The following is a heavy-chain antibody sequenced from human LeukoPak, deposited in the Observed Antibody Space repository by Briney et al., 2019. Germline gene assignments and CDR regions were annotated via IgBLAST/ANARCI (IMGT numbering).Heavy chain of an antibody. CDR3: ARDLLMVYAIQSHSYYGMDV. D-gene: IGHD2-8*01. CDR1: GFTFSSYS. J-gene: IGHJ6*02. CDR2: ISSSSSYI. V-gene: IGHV3-21*01. Sequence: GGSLRLSCAASGFTFSSYSMNWVRQAPGKGLEWVSSISSSSSYIYYADSVKGRFTISRDNAKNSLYLQMNSLRAEDTAVYYCARDLLMVYAIQSHSYYGMDVWGQGTTVTVSS.